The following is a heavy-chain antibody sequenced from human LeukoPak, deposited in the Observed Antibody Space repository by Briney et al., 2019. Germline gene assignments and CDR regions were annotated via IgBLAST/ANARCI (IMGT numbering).Heavy chain of an antibody. Sequence: GGSLRLSCAASGFTFSSYSMNWVRQAPGKGLEWVSSISSSSSYIYYADSVKGRFTISRDNSKNTLYLQMNSLRAEDTAVYYCAKDAHRGYYYYMDVWGKGTTVTVSS. CDR3: AKDAHRGYYYYMDV. D-gene: IGHD3-10*01. J-gene: IGHJ6*03. CDR2: ISSSSSYI. CDR1: GFTFSSYS. V-gene: IGHV3-21*01.